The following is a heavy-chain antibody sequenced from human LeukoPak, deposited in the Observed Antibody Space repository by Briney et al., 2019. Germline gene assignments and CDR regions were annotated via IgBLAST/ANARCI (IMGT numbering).Heavy chain of an antibody. J-gene: IGHJ4*02. V-gene: IGHV4-34*01. CDR1: GVSFSGYC. CDR3: ARARPGMYRRYFDY. D-gene: IGHD3-16*02. Sequence: SETLSLTCAVYGVSFSGYCWSWIRQPPGKGLEWIGEINHSGSTNYNPSLMSRRTISVDKYTNQFSLKLSSVTAADTAVYYCARARPGMYRRYFDYWGQGTLVTVSS. CDR2: INHSGST.